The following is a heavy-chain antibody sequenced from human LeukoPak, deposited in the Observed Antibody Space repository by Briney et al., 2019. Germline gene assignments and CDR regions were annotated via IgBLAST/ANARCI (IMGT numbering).Heavy chain of an antibody. CDR3: ARCVVYGSGKYYFDY. CDR1: GGSVSSTTYY. Sequence: SETLSLTCTVSGGSVSSTTYYWSWIRQPPGKGLEWIASINYSGSTYYNPSLKSRVTISVDTSENQFSLKLSSVTAADTAVYYCARCVVYGSGKYYFDYWGQGTLVTVSS. J-gene: IGHJ4*02. D-gene: IGHD3-10*01. CDR2: INYSGST. V-gene: IGHV4-39*01.